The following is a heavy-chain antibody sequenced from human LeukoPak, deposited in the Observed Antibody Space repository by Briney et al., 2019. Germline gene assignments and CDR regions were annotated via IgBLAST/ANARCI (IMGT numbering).Heavy chain of an antibody. J-gene: IGHJ4*02. D-gene: IGHD3-10*01. Sequence: PSETLSLTCAVYGGCFSDYYWTWIRQAPGKGLEWIGEINHSGITNYNPSLKSRVTISVDTSKNQFSLKLSSVTAADTAVYYCAREGSYFGSGSPPLDYWGQGTLVTVSS. V-gene: IGHV4-34*01. CDR2: INHSGIT. CDR1: GGCFSDYY. CDR3: AREGSYFGSGSPPLDY.